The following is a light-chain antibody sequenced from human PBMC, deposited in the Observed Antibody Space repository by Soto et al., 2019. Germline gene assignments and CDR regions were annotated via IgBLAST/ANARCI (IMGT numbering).Light chain of an antibody. Sequence: QSVLTQPASVSGSPGXSXTISCTGTSSDVGGYNYVSWYQQHPGKAPKLMIYEVSNRPSGVSNRFSGSKSGNTASLTISGLQAEDEADYYCSSYTSSSTLVFGGGTKLTVL. J-gene: IGLJ3*02. CDR2: EVS. CDR1: SSDVGGYNY. CDR3: SSYTSSSTLV. V-gene: IGLV2-14*01.